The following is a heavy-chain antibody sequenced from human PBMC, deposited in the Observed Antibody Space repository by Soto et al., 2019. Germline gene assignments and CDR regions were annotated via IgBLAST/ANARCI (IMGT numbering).Heavy chain of an antibody. V-gene: IGHV4-59*01. Sequence: SETLSLTCTVSGGSISSYYLSWIRQPPGKGLEWIGYIYYSGSTNYNPSLKSRVTISVDTSKNQFSLKLSSVTAADTAVYYCARGGSSWPGVWFDPWGQGTLVTVSS. D-gene: IGHD6-13*01. CDR2: IYYSGST. CDR1: GGSISSYY. CDR3: ARGGSSWPGVWFDP. J-gene: IGHJ5*02.